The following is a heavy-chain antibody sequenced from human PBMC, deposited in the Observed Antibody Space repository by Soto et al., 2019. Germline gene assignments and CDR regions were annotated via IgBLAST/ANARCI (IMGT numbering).Heavy chain of an antibody. CDR1: GYTFTSYD. J-gene: IGHJ6*02. V-gene: IGHV1-8*01. CDR2: MNPNSGKT. Sequence: QVQLVQSGAEVKKPGASVKVSCKASGYTFTSYDITWVRQATGQGLEWMGWMNPNSGKTGSAQKFPGRVTMTRNTSISTAYMELSSLRSEDTAVYYCAREKTSYGMDVWGQGTTVTVSS. CDR3: AREKTSYGMDV.